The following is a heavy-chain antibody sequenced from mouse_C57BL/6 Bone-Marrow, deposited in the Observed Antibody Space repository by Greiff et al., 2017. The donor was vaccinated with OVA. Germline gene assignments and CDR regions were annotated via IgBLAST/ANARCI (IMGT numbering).Heavy chain of an antibody. J-gene: IGHJ4*01. D-gene: IGHD1-1*01. V-gene: IGHV1-26*01. CDR1: GYTFTDYY. Sequence: VQLQQSGPELVKPGASVKISCKASGYTFTDYYMNWVKQSHGKSLEWIGDINPNNGGTSYNQKFKGKATFTVDKSSSTAYMELRSLTSEDSAVYYCARVTTVVAEFYYAMDYWGQGTSVTVSS. CDR2: INPNNGGT. CDR3: ARVTTVVAEFYYAMDY.